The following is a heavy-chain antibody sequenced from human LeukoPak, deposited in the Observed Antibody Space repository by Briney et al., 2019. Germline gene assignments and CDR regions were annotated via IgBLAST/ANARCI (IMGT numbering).Heavy chain of an antibody. Sequence: GGSLRLSCAASGFTFDDYAMHWVRQAPGKGLEWVSLISWDGGSTYYADSVKGRFTISRDNSKNSLYLQMNSLRAEDTALYYCAKSSHDSSGYHFDYWGQGTLVTVSS. V-gene: IGHV3-43D*03. CDR3: AKSSHDSSGYHFDY. D-gene: IGHD3-22*01. J-gene: IGHJ4*02. CDR1: GFTFDDYA. CDR2: ISWDGGST.